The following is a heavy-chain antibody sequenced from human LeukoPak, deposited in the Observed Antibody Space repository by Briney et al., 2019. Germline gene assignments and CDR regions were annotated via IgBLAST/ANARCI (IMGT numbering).Heavy chain of an antibody. Sequence: PGGSLRLSCAASGFTFSDYYMSWLRQAPGKGLEWVSYISSGGRTIYYADSVKGRFTISRDNAKNSLYLQMNSLRAEDTAVYYCAELGITMIGGVWGKGTTVTISS. J-gene: IGHJ6*04. CDR3: AELGITMIGGV. D-gene: IGHD3-10*02. V-gene: IGHV3-11*04. CDR2: ISSGGRTI. CDR1: GFTFSDYY.